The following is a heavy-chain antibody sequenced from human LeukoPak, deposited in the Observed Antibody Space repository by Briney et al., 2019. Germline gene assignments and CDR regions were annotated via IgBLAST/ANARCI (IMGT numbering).Heavy chain of an antibody. D-gene: IGHD5/OR15-5a*01. CDR1: GFTFSDYY. V-gene: IGHV3-11*04. CDR3: ATSTWSTYYFDS. Sequence: GGSLRLSCTASGFTFSDYYMTWIRQAPGKGLEWVSYISGSGSTMYYADSVKGRFTISRDNAKNSLYLQMNSLRAEDTAVYYCATSTWSTYYFDSWGQGTLVTVSS. CDR2: ISGSGSTM. J-gene: IGHJ4*02.